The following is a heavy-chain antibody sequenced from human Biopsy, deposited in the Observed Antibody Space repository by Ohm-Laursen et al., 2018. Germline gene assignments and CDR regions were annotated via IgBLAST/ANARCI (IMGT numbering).Heavy chain of an antibody. CDR3: ARWAPEYDSSRYYLDAFDI. D-gene: IGHD3-22*01. J-gene: IGHJ3*02. V-gene: IGHV4-4*07. CDR2: IYSSGST. Sequence: GTLSLTWTASGGPLSSYYWSWIRQPAGKGLEWIGRIYSSGSTNYNPSLKSRVTLSMDTSKRQFSLKLSFVTAADTAVYYCARWAPEYDSSRYYLDAFDIWGQGTKVTVSS. CDR1: GGPLSSYY.